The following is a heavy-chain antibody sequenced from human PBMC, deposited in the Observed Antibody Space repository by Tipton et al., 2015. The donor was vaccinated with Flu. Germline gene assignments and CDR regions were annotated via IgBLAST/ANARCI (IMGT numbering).Heavy chain of an antibody. D-gene: IGHD4-23*01. CDR2: IYSSGTT. CDR1: GGSISGSHSY. CDR3: ARRTTLATWFDP. Sequence: LRLSCNVSGGSISGSHSYWAWIRRPPGKGLEWIASIYSSGTTYYSPSVKNRASISVDTPKNFFSLKLTSVTAADTAVYYCARRTTLATWFDPWGQGTLVTVSS. J-gene: IGHJ5*02. V-gene: IGHV4-39*07.